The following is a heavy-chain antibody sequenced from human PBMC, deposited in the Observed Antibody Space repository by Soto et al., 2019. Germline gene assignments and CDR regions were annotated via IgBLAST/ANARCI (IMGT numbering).Heavy chain of an antibody. CDR3: ARDHKHNWNNAQWFDP. CDR1: GGTFSSYA. CDR2: IIPIFGTA. J-gene: IGHJ5*02. Sequence: VKVSCKASGGTFSSYAISWVRQAPGQGLEWMGGIIPIFGTANYAQKFQGRVTITADESTSTAYMELSSLRSEDTAVYYCARDHKHNWNNAQWFDPWGQGTLVTVSS. D-gene: IGHD1-20*01. V-gene: IGHV1-69*01.